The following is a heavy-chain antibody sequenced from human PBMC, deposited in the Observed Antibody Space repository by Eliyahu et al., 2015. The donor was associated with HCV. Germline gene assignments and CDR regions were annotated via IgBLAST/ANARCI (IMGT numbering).Heavy chain of an antibody. CDR2: IKSKTDGGTT. D-gene: IGHD3-22*01. V-gene: IGHV3-15*01. Sequence: EVQLVESGGGLVKPGGSLRLSCVASGFXFXXGWMRWXRQAPGKGLEWVGRIKSKTDGGTTDYAAPVKGRFTISRDDSKNTLHLQMNSLKTEDTAVYYCTTEYYYDNSGLFDYWGQGTLVTVSS. CDR3: TTEYYYDNSGLFDY. J-gene: IGHJ4*02. CDR1: GFXFXXGW.